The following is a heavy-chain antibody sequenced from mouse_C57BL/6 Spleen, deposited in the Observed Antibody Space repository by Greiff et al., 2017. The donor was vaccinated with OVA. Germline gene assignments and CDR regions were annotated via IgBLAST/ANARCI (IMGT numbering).Heavy chain of an antibody. CDR1: GYTFTDYY. D-gene: IGHD1-1*02. CDR2: IYPGSGNT. V-gene: IGHV1-76*01. J-gene: IGHJ1*03. CDR3: ARSGGSGWYFDV. Sequence: QVQLKQSGAELVRPGASVKLSCKASGYTFTDYYINWVKQRPGQGLEWIARIYPGSGNTYYNEKFKGKATLTAEKSSSTAYMQLSSLTSEDSAVYFCARSGGSGWYFDVWGTGTTVTVSS.